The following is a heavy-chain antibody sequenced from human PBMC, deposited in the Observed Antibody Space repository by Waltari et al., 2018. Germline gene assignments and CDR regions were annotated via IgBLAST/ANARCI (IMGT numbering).Heavy chain of an antibody. D-gene: IGHD2-8*01. Sequence: EVQLVQSGLEVKKPWEYLKISCKGSGYNFASYWIAWVRQMPGKGPEWMGIIYPGDSDTKYSPSFQGQVTISVDKSISTAYLQWSSLKASDTAIYYCARHGLRDCTNGVCSFQGMDVWGQGTTVTVSS. V-gene: IGHV5-51*01. J-gene: IGHJ6*02. CDR3: ARHGLRDCTNGVCSFQGMDV. CDR2: IYPGDSDT. CDR1: GYNFASYW.